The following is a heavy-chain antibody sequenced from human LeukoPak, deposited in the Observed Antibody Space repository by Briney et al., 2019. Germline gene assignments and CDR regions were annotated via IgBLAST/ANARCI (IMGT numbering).Heavy chain of an antibody. J-gene: IGHJ3*02. CDR2: IYYSGST. V-gene: IGHV4-39*02. Sequence: SETLSLTCTVSGGSISSSSYYWGWIRQPPGKGLEWIGSIYYSGSTYYNPSLKSRVTISVDTSKNQFSLKLSSVTAADTAVYYCARDLPTTVTLGAFDIWGQGTMVTVSS. CDR3: ARDLPTTVTLGAFDI. CDR1: GGSISSSSYY. D-gene: IGHD4-11*01.